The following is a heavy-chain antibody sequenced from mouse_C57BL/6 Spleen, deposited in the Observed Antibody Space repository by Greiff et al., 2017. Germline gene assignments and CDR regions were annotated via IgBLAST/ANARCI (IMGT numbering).Heavy chain of an antibody. Sequence: QVQLQQSGPELVKPGASVKISCKASGYSFTSYYIHWVKQRPGQGLEWIGWIYPGSGNTKYNEKFKGKATLTADTSSSTAYMQLSSLTSEDSAVYYCARSLRSYSNYGGDYFDYWGQGTTLTVSS. CDR2: IYPGSGNT. J-gene: IGHJ2*01. D-gene: IGHD2-5*01. CDR1: GYSFTSYY. V-gene: IGHV1-66*01. CDR3: ARSLRSYSNYGGDYFDY.